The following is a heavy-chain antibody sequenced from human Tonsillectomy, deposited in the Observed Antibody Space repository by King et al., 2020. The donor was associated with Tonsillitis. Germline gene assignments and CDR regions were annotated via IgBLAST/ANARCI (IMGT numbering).Heavy chain of an antibody. J-gene: IGHJ4*02. D-gene: IGHD6-19*01. Sequence: EVQLVESGGGLVQPGGSLRLSCAASGFTFTTYNMHWVRQAPGKGLEWVAYISSGRTRYYAESVKGRFTTSRDNTKNSLYLQMNSLRDEDTALYYCARDRASGWCFDSWGQGTLVTVSS. CDR3: ARDRASGWCFDS. V-gene: IGHV3-48*02. CDR2: ISSGRTR. CDR1: GFTFTTYN.